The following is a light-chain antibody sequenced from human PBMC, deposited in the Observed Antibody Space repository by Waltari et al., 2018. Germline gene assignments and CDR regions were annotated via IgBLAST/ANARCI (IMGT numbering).Light chain of an antibody. Sequence: QSALTQPASVSGSPGQSITISCTGTNSDIDAYDYVSWYQQHPGKAPNLILYDVSGRPSGISNRFSGSKSDNTASLTISGLQDEDEADYYCSSYATSNTVVFGGGTKVTVL. CDR1: NSDIDAYDY. J-gene: IGLJ2*01. V-gene: IGLV2-14*03. CDR3: SSYATSNTVV. CDR2: DVS.